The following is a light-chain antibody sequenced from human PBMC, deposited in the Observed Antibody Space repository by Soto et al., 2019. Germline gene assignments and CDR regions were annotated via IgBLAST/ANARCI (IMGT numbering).Light chain of an antibody. V-gene: IGLV3-21*02. Sequence: SYVPAQPPSVSVAPGQTATISCEGDNIESKSVHWYRQRPGQAPVLVVYDDSDRPSGIPERFSGSNSGNTATLTISRVEAGDEADYYCQVWDGYSDHVVFGGGTKLTVL. CDR1: NIESKS. J-gene: IGLJ2*01. CDR3: QVWDGYSDHVV. CDR2: DDS.